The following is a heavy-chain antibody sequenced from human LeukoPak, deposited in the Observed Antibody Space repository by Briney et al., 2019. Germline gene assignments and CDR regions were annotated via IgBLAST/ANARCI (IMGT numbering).Heavy chain of an antibody. Sequence: GGSLRLSCAASGFTFSSYAMSWVRQAPGKGLEWVSAISGSGGSTYYADSVKGRFTISRDNSKNTLYLQMNSLRAEDTAVYYCAKGLNGYTQKYYFDYWGQGTLVTVSS. CDR2: ISGSGGST. V-gene: IGHV3-23*01. D-gene: IGHD5-24*01. CDR3: AKGLNGYTQKYYFDY. CDR1: GFTFSSYA. J-gene: IGHJ4*02.